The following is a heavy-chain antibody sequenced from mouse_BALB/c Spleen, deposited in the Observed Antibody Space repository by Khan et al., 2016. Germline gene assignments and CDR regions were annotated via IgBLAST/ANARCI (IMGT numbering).Heavy chain of an antibody. V-gene: IGHV1-7*01. Sequence: QVQLQQSGAELAKPGASVKMSCKASGYTFTSYWMHWVKQRPGQGLEWIGYINPSTGYTEYNQKFKDKATLTADKSSSTAYMQLSSLTSEDSAVYYCASYYGNYYARYYWGQGTSVTVSS. CDR2: INPSTGYT. D-gene: IGHD2-1*01. CDR3: ASYYGNYYARYY. CDR1: GYTFTSYW. J-gene: IGHJ4*01.